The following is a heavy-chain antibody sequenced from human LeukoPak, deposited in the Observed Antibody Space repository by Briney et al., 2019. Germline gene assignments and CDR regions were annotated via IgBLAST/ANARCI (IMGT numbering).Heavy chain of an antibody. D-gene: IGHD3-10*01. Sequence: GRSLRLSCAASGFTFSSYAMHRVRQAPGKGLEWVAVISYDGSNKYYADSVKGRFTISRDNSKNTLYLQMNSQRAEDTAVYYCARPLITMVRGVIPLDYWGQGTLVTVSS. V-gene: IGHV3-30*04. J-gene: IGHJ4*02. CDR2: ISYDGSNK. CDR1: GFTFSSYA. CDR3: ARPLITMVRGVIPLDY.